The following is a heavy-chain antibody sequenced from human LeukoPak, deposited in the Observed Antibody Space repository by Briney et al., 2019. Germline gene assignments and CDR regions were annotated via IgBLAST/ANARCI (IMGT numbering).Heavy chain of an antibody. V-gene: IGHV4-59*11. CDR3: ARDLVTVTKGFDI. CDR1: GDSFSSHY. Sequence: SETLSLTCTASGDSFSSHYWTWIRQPPGKGLEWIGYISYRGSTNYNPSLKSRVTISIDTSKNQFSLRLSSVTAADTAVYYCARDLVTVTKGFDIWGQGTMVSVSS. J-gene: IGHJ3*02. D-gene: IGHD4-17*01. CDR2: ISYRGST.